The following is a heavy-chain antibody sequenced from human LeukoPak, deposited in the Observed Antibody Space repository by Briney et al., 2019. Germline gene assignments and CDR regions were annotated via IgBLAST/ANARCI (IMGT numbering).Heavy chain of an antibody. V-gene: IGHV3-9*01. CDR2: ISWNSGSI. Sequence: PGRSLRPSCAASGFTFDDYAMHWVRQAPGKGLEWVSGISWNSGSIGYADSVKGRFTISRDNAKNSLYLQMNSLRAEDTALYYCAKDMGYCSSTSCNDAFDIWGQGTMVTVSS. CDR1: GFTFDDYA. J-gene: IGHJ3*02. D-gene: IGHD2-2*01. CDR3: AKDMGYCSSTSCNDAFDI.